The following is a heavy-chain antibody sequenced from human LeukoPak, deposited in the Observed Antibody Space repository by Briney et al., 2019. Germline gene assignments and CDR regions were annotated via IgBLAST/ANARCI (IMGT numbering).Heavy chain of an antibody. Sequence: PSETLSLTCTVSGGSISSYYWSWIRQPAGKGLEWIGRIYTSGSTNYNPSLKSRVTMSVDTSKNQFSLKLSSVTAVDTAVYYCARDVSYDSSASNWFDPWGQGTLVTVSS. J-gene: IGHJ5*02. CDR3: ARDVSYDSSASNWFDP. D-gene: IGHD3-22*01. V-gene: IGHV4-4*07. CDR2: IYTSGST. CDR1: GGSISSYY.